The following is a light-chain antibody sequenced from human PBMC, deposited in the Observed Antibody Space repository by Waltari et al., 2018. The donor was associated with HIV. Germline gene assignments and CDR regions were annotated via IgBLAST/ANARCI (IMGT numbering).Light chain of an antibody. J-gene: IGLJ2*01. CDR1: SGPIAINY. CDR3: RSCHSSVLV. Sequence: NFMLTQPHPVSESPRQTVTISCTGSSGPIAINYVQWFQQRPGRAPTNVIYDDKQRPSGVPGRFSGSIASSSNSASLTISGVKPEDEAYYYCRSCHSSVLVFGGGTTLTVL. V-gene: IGLV6-57*02. CDR2: DDK.